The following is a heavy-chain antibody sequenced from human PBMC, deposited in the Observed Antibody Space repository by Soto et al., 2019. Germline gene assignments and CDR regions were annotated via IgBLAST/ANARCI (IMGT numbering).Heavy chain of an antibody. J-gene: IGHJ5*02. V-gene: IGHV4-39*01. D-gene: IGHD2-2*01. CDR2: LYYTGTT. CDR1: GGSIGSSSYY. CDR3: GAYCSRPYCYDWFDP. Sequence: PSETLSLTCSVSGGSIGSSSYYFGWIRQPPGKGLRWIGSLYYTGTTYDNSSLKSRVTISADKSQNQFSLSLSSVTAADTAVYYGGAYCSRPYCYDWFDPGGQGTLVNVYS.